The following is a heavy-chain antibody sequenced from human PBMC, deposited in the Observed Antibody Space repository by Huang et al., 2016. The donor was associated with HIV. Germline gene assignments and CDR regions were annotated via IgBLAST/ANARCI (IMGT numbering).Heavy chain of an antibody. Sequence: QVQLVESGGGVVQPGRSLRLSCAASGFIFSKYGMQWVRQAPGKGREWVAIISYDGSNKYYTDSVKGRFSISRDNSKNALCLQMNSLRAEDTAVYYCALKGDSSGWEYFRHWGQGTLVTVSS. CDR2: ISYDGSNK. CDR3: ALKGDSSGWEYFRH. V-gene: IGHV3-30*03. D-gene: IGHD6-19*01. J-gene: IGHJ1*01. CDR1: GFIFSKYG.